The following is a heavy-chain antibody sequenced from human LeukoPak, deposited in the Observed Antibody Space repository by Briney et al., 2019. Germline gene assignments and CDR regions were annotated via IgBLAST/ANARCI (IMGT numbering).Heavy chain of an antibody. CDR2: IKPNSGVT. D-gene: IGHD5-24*01. J-gene: IGHJ4*02. CDR1: EDIFTVYF. V-gene: IGHV1-2*02. CDR3: APRRNGYHSLAY. Sequence: ASVKVSCKASEDIFTVYFIHWVRQAPGQGLEWLGWIKPNSGVTKYAQKFQGRVKLTRDTSISTVYMELSRLTSDDTAVYYCAPRRNGYHSLAYWGQGTLVTVSS.